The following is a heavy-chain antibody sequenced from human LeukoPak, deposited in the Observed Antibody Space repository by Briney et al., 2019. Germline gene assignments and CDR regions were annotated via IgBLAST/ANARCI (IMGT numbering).Heavy chain of an antibody. D-gene: IGHD6-13*01. Sequence: PGGSLRLSCAASGFTFSTHWMTWVRQAPGKGLEWVANIKQDGSEKYFVDSVKGRFTISRDNANNSLYLQMNSLRAEDTAVYYCARPHGGVFAFDIWGQGTMVTVSS. V-gene: IGHV3-7*03. CDR1: GFTFSTHW. CDR3: ARPHGGVFAFDI. J-gene: IGHJ3*02. CDR2: IKQDGSEK.